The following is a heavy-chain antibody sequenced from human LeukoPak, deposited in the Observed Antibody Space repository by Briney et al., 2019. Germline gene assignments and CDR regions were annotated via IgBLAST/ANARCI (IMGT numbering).Heavy chain of an antibody. CDR2: ISWNSGSI. CDR1: GFTFDDYA. D-gene: IGHD6-19*01. J-gene: IGHJ4*02. CDR3: AKSPVAGPYYFDY. Sequence: PGRSLRFSCAASGFTFDDYAMHWVRQAPGKGLEWVSGISWNSGSIGYADSVKGRFTISRDNAKNSLYLQMNSLRAEDTALYYCAKSPVAGPYYFDYWGQGTLVTVSS. V-gene: IGHV3-9*01.